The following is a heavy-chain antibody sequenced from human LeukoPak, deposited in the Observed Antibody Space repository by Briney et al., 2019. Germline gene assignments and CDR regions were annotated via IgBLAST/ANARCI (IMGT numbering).Heavy chain of an antibody. CDR1: GGSISSSNW. Sequence: PSETLSLTCAVSGGSISSSNWWSWVRQPPGKGLEWIGEIYHSGSTNYNPSLKSRVTISVDKSKNQFSLKLSSVTAADTAVYYCARISSGWSLDYYNMDVWGQGTTVTVSS. V-gene: IGHV4-4*02. CDR2: IYHSGST. CDR3: ARISSGWSLDYYNMDV. J-gene: IGHJ6*02. D-gene: IGHD6-19*01.